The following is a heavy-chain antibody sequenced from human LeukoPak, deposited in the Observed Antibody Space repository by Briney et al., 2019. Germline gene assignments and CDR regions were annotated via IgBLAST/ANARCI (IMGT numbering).Heavy chain of an antibody. CDR2: ISAYNGDT. D-gene: IGHD3-9*01. Sequence: ASVKVSCKASGYTFTSHGISWVRQAPGQGLEWMGWISAYNGDTKYAQNLQGRVTLTTYTLTTTAYLELRSLTSDDTAVYYCARGSQYDILNHNWFDPWGQGTLVTVSS. CDR1: GYTFTSHG. CDR3: ARGSQYDILNHNWFDP. J-gene: IGHJ5*02. V-gene: IGHV1-18*01.